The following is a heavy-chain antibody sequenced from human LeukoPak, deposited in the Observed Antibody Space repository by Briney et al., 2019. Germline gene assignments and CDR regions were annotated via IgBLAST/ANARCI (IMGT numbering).Heavy chain of an antibody. CDR3: ARVPYYYDSSGYYPYYYYGMDV. CDR1: GGSISSYY. D-gene: IGHD3-22*01. CDR2: IYYSGST. Sequence: SETLSLTCTVSGGSISSYYWSWIRQPPGKGLEWSGYIYYSGSTNYNPSLKSRVTISVDTSKNQFSLKLSSVTAADTAVYYCARVPYYYDSSGYYPYYYYGMDVWGQGTTVTVSS. V-gene: IGHV4-59*01. J-gene: IGHJ6*02.